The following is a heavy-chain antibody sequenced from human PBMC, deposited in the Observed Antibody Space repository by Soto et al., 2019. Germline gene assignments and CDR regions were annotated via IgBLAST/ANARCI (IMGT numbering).Heavy chain of an antibody. CDR1: GVSVTSYY. CDR2: VYHTGNT. V-gene: IGHV4-59*02. Sequence: LSLTCSVSGVSVTSYYWTWIRHSPGKGLEWIGYVYHTGNTYYNPSLKSRVTISLDTSKNQVSLRLRSVTAADTAVYYCAREQYNWKLWGQGTLVTVSS. CDR3: AREQYNWKL. D-gene: IGHD1-20*01. J-gene: IGHJ4*02.